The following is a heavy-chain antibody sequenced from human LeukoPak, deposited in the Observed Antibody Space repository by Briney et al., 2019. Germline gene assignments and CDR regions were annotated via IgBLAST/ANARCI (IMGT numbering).Heavy chain of an antibody. J-gene: IGHJ4*02. CDR1: GFTFSSYG. Sequence: GGSLRLSCAASGFTFSSYGMHWVRQAPGKGLEWVAVIWYDGSNKYYADSVKGRFTISRDNAKNSLYLQMNSLTPEDTAVYFCARGEAFCDYWGQGALVTVSS. V-gene: IGHV3-33*01. CDR2: IWYDGSNK. CDR3: ARGEAFCDY.